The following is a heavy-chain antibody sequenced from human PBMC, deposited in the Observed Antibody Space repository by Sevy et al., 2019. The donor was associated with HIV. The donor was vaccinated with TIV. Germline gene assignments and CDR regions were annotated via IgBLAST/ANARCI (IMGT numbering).Heavy chain of an antibody. D-gene: IGHD3-22*01. J-gene: IGHJ4*02. CDR3: ARSSDRSGSYGEIIDY. CDR2: IFYSGST. Sequence: SETLSLTCTVSGGPISRYYWSWIRQPPGKGLEWIGYIFYSGSTNSNPPLKSRVSISIDTSKNQLSLRLSSVTAADTAVYYCARSSDRSGSYGEIIDYWGQGALVTVSS. CDR1: GGPISRYY. V-gene: IGHV4-59*12.